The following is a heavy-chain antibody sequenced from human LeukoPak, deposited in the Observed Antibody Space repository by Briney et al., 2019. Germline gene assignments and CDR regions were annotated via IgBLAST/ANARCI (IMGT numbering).Heavy chain of an antibody. D-gene: IGHD6-19*01. V-gene: IGHV4-34*01. CDR3: ARCLYSSGWYPYYFDY. Sequence: PSETLSLTCAVYGGSFSGYYWSWIRQPPGKGLEWIGEINHSGSTNYNPSLESRVTISVDTSKNQFSLRLSSVTAADTAVYYCARCLYSSGWYPYYFDYWGQGTLVTVSS. CDR2: INHSGST. CDR1: GGSFSGYY. J-gene: IGHJ4*02.